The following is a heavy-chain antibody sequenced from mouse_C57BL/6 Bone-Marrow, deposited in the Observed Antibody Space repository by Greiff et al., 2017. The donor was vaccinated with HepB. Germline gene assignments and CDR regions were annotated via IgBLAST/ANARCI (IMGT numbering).Heavy chain of an antibody. CDR1: GFTFSDFY. Sequence: EVKLQESGGGLVQSGRSLRLSCATSGFTFSDFYMEWVRQTPGKGLEWIAASRNKANDYTTEYSASVKGRFIVSRDTSQSILYLQMNALRAEDTAIYYCARDGFMDYWGQGTSVTVSS. CDR2: SRNKANDYTT. CDR3: ARDGFMDY. V-gene: IGHV7-1*01. J-gene: IGHJ4*01.